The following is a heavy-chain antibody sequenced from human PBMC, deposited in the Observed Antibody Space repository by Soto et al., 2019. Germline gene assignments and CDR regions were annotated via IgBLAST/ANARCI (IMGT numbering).Heavy chain of an antibody. CDR1: GFTFSSYW. CDR2: IKQDGSEK. Sequence: GGSLRLSCAASGFTFSSYWMSWVRQAPGKGLEWVANIKQDGSEKYYVDSVKGRFTISRDNAKNSLYLQMNSLRAEDTAVYYCARAPLWFDYYYYYMDVWGKGTTVTVSS. D-gene: IGHD3-10*01. V-gene: IGHV3-7*01. J-gene: IGHJ6*03. CDR3: ARAPLWFDYYYYYMDV.